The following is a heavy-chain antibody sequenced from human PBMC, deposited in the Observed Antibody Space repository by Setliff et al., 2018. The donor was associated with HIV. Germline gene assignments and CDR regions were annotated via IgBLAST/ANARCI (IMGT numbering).Heavy chain of an antibody. CDR2: INHSGST. CDR1: GGSFSGYY. V-gene: IGHV4-34*01. J-gene: IGHJ5*02. Sequence: SETLSLTCAVYGGSFSGYYWSWIRQPPGKGLEWIGEINHSGSTNYNMSLWSRVTISLDASRNQFSLELISVTAADTAVYYCARGGVGAALVWFDPWGQGTLVTVSS. D-gene: IGHD1-26*01. CDR3: ARGGVGAALVWFDP.